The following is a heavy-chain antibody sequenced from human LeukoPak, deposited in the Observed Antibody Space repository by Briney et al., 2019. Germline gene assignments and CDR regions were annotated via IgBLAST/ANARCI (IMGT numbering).Heavy chain of an antibody. Sequence: SETLSLTCTVSGGSISSYYWSWIRQPPGKGLEWIGYIYYSGSTNYNPSLKSRVTISVDTSKNQFSLKLSSVTAADTAVYYCARRSVSSFLDAFDIWGQGTMVTVSS. CDR1: GGSISSYY. V-gene: IGHV4-59*08. J-gene: IGHJ3*02. CDR3: ARRSVSSFLDAFDI. D-gene: IGHD2/OR15-2a*01. CDR2: IYYSGST.